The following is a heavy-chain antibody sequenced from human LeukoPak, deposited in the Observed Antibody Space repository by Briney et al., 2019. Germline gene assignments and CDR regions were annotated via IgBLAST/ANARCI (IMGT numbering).Heavy chain of an antibody. D-gene: IGHD5-24*01. CDR1: GFTFSNYA. Sequence: GGSLRLSCAASGFTFSNYAMHWVRQAPGKGLEWVAVISYDGSNKYYADSVKGRFTISRDNSKNTLYLQMNSLRAEDTAVYYCAKDDNWLQFESWGQGTLVTVSS. CDR3: AKDDNWLQFES. V-gene: IGHV3-30*04. J-gene: IGHJ5*01. CDR2: ISYDGSNK.